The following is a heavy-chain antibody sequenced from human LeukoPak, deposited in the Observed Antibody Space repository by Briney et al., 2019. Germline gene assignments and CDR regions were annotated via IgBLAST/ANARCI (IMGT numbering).Heavy chain of an antibody. CDR2: ISNDENTK. J-gene: IGHJ5*02. D-gene: IGHD3-10*01. CDR1: GFTFRNYA. V-gene: IGHV3-30*04. CDR3: AKDKNLLWFGELLNH. Sequence: PGRSLRLSCVASGFTFRNYAMHWVRQAPGKGLEWVAFISNDENTKYYADSVKGRFTSSRDNSKNTLSLQMNSLRAEDTAVYYCAKDKNLLWFGELLNHWGQGTLVTVSS.